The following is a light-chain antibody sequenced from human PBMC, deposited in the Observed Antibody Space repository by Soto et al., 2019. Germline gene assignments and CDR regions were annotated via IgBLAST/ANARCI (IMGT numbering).Light chain of an antibody. J-gene: IGKJ4*01. V-gene: IGKV3-15*01. CDR1: QGIGDT. Sequence: EIVMTQSPATLSVSPGERATLSCRASQGIGDTLAWYQQKPGQTPRLLIYDTSTRATGVPARFSGSRSGAEFTPTINSLQSEDFGVYYCQRYNNWPLTFGGGTKVEVK. CDR3: QRYNNWPLT. CDR2: DTS.